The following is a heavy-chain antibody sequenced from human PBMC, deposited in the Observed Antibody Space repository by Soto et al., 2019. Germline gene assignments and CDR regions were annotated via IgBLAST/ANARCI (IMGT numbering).Heavy chain of an antibody. CDR2: ISGSGGST. Sequence: AVGSLRLSCAASGFTFSSYAVSWVRQAPGKGLEWVSAISGSGGSTYYADSVKGRFTISRDNSKNTLYLQMNSLRAEDTAVYYCAKMIVVVDYWGQGTLVTVSS. J-gene: IGHJ4*02. CDR3: AKMIVVVDY. CDR1: GFTFSSYA. V-gene: IGHV3-23*01. D-gene: IGHD3-22*01.